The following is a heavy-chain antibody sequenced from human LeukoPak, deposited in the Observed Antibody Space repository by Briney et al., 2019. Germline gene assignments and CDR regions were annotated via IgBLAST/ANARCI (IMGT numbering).Heavy chain of an antibody. CDR1: GYNFTSYD. J-gene: IGHJ5*02. Sequence: ASVKVSCKASGYNFTSYDINWVRQATGQGLDWMGWMNPNSGNTGYAQKFQGRVTMTRNNSISTAYMELSSLRSEDTAVYYCARGTSSGVVHNWFEPWGQETLVTVSS. CDR3: ARGTSSGVVHNWFEP. D-gene: IGHD3-3*01. V-gene: IGHV1-8*01. CDR2: MNPNSGNT.